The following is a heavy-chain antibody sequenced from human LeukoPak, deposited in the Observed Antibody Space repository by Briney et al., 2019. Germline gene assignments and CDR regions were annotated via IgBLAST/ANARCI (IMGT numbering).Heavy chain of an antibody. J-gene: IGHJ5*02. D-gene: IGHD1-1*01. CDR2: IYYSGNT. V-gene: IGHV4-59*08. CDR1: GFTFSSYS. Sequence: GSLRLSCAASGFTFSSYSMNWVRQPPGKGLEWIGSIYYSGNTNYNPSLKSRVTISVDTSKNQFSLKLSSVTAADTAVYYCARHSGLRYNWKGWFDPWGQGTLVTVSS. CDR3: ARHSGLRYNWKGWFDP.